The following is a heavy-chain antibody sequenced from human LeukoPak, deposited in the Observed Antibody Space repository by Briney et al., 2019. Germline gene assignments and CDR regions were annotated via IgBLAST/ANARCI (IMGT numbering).Heavy chain of an antibody. CDR1: GFIFSNYV. D-gene: IGHD3-10*01. CDR3: ARAGGALAFDI. J-gene: IGHJ3*02. Sequence: HPGGSLRLSCAASGFIFSNYVMHWVRQGTGKGLEWVSAIGTGGDTYYPGSVKGRFTISRDNVKNSLYLQINSLRAGDTAVYYCARAGGALAFDIWGQGTMVTVSS. V-gene: IGHV3-13*01. CDR2: IGTGGDT.